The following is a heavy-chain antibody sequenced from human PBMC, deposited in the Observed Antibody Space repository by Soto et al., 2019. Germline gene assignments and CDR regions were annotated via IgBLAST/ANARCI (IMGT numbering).Heavy chain of an antibody. D-gene: IGHD3-22*01. CDR3: AKSRYSDSSGDFYDF. Sequence: EVQLLESGGGLVQPGGSLRLSCAASGFTFSNYARSWVRQAPGKGLEWVSGIGGRATSAYYADSVKGRFAISRDNSYNTLFLQLNSLRAEDTAVYYCAKSRYSDSSGDFYDFWGQGTLVSVSS. CDR1: GFTFSNYA. V-gene: IGHV3-23*01. J-gene: IGHJ4*02. CDR2: IGGRATSA.